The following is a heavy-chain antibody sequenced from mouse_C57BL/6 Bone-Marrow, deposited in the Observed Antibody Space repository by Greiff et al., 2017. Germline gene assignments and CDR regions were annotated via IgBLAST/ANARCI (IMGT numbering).Heavy chain of an antibody. CDR2: ILPGSGST. V-gene: IGHV1-9*01. CDR3: ARGGYAMDY. J-gene: IGHJ4*01. CDR1: GYTFTGYW. Sequence: QVQLQQSGAELMKPGASVTLSCKATGYTFTGYWIAWVKQRPGHGLEWIGEILPGSGSTNYNEKLKGKATFTADTSSNTAYMQLSSRTTEESAIYYGARGGYAMDYWGQGTSVTVSS.